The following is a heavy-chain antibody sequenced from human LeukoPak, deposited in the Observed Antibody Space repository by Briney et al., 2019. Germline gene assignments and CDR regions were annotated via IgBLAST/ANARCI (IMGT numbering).Heavy chain of an antibody. Sequence: PSQTLSLTCTVSGGSISSDRYSWSWIRQPAGKGLEWIGRIYTSGSTNYNPSLKSRVTMSVDTSKNQFSLKLSSVTAADTAVYYCARTEDGLRGGFDPWGQGTLVTVSS. CDR3: ARTEDGLRGGFDP. J-gene: IGHJ5*02. CDR2: IYTSGST. V-gene: IGHV4-61*02. CDR1: GGSISSDRYS. D-gene: IGHD4-17*01.